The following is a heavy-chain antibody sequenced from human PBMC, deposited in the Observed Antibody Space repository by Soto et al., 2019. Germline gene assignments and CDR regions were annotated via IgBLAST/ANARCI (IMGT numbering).Heavy chain of an antibody. V-gene: IGHV3-11*01. D-gene: IGHD3-3*01. J-gene: IGHJ4*02. CDR1: GYTFSDYY. Sequence: QVQLVESGGDLVKPGGSLRLSCAASGYTFSDYYMSWIRQAPGKGLEWISYIDTSGTKIYYADSVKGRFIITRDNAKNSLYLEMSSLRDEDTAVYYCASHYDMWSGYLSPVDYWGQGTLVTVSS. CDR2: IDTSGTKI. CDR3: ASHYDMWSGYLSPVDY.